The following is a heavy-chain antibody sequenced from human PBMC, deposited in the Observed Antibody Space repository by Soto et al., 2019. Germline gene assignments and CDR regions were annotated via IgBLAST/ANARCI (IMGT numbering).Heavy chain of an antibody. V-gene: IGHV4-34*01. D-gene: IGHD6-19*01. CDR1: GGSFSGYY. J-gene: IGHJ2*01. CDR2: INDRGSI. CDR3: ARGSHASLAGPPWVWYFDL. Sequence: QVQLQQWGAGPLRPLETLSLTCGVSGGSFSGYYWAWIRQSPGKGLEWLGEINDRGSINYNPSLKSRVSISVDTTKNHYALSLRSVTAAASALYCCARGSHASLAGPPWVWYFDLWGRGTLVTVSS.